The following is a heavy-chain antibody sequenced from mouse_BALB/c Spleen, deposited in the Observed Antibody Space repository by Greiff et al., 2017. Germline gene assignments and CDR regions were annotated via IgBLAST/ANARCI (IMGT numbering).Heavy chain of an antibody. J-gene: IGHJ3*01. Sequence: VQLVESGPGLVAPSQSLSITCTVSGFSLTSYGVHWVRQPPGKGLEWLGVIWAGGSTNYNSALMSRLSISKDNSKSQVFLKMNSLQTDDTAMYYCARKGSTMITTFAYWGQGTLVTVSA. CDR2: IWAGGST. D-gene: IGHD2-4*01. CDR1: GFSLTSYG. V-gene: IGHV2-9*02. CDR3: ARKGSTMITTFAY.